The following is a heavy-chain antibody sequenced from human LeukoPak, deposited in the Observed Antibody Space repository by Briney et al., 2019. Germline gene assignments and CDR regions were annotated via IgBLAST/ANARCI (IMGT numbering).Heavy chain of an antibody. V-gene: IGHV3-23*01. J-gene: IGHJ6*03. Sequence: PGGTLRLSCAASGFTFSSYGMSWVRQAPGKGLEWVSAISGSGGSTYYADSVKGRFTISRDNSKNTLYLQMNSLRAEDTAVYYCAKAGRYGDYGHHYYYYYMDVWGKGTTVTVSS. CDR2: ISGSGGST. CDR3: AKAGRYGDYGHHYYYYYMDV. D-gene: IGHD4-17*01. CDR1: GFTFSSYG.